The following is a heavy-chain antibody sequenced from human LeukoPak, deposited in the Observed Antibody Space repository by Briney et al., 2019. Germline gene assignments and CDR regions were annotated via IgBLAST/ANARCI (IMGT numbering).Heavy chain of an antibody. Sequence: ASVKVSCKASGYTFTSYYMHWVRQAPGQGLEWMGIINPSGGSTSYAQKFQGRVTMTRDTSTSTVYMELSSLRSEDTAVYYCAREIALQLWRGVHWFDPWGQGTLVTVSS. D-gene: IGHD5-18*01. V-gene: IGHV1-46*01. J-gene: IGHJ5*02. CDR3: AREIALQLWRGVHWFDP. CDR1: GYTFTSYY. CDR2: INPSGGST.